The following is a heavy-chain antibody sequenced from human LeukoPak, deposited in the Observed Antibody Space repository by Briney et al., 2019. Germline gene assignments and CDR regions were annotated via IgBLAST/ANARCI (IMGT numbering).Heavy chain of an antibody. CDR3: ARDSAWVGATGPFDY. V-gene: IGHV3-66*01. Sequence: GGSLRLSCAASGFTVSSNYMSWVRQAPGKGLEWVSVIYSGGSTYYADSVKGRFTISRDNSKNTLYLQMNSLRAEDTAVYYCARDSAWVGATGPFDYWGQGTLVTVSS. D-gene: IGHD1-26*01. CDR1: GFTVSSNY. J-gene: IGHJ4*02. CDR2: IYSGGST.